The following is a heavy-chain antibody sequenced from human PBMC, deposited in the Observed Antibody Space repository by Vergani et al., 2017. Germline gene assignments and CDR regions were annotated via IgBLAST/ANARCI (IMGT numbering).Heavy chain of an antibody. D-gene: IGHD3-22*01. V-gene: IGHV3-13*01. CDR2: IGTTGDT. CDR3: ARGSYYDSSGYSVFDI. Sequence: EVQLVESGGGLVQPGGSLSLSCAASGFTFSTYAMHWVRQTTRKGLEWVSTIGTTGDTYYPGSVKGRFTISREDAKNSLYLQMNSLRAGDTAVYYCARGSYYDSSGYSVFDIWGQGTMVTVSS. CDR1: GFTFSTYA. J-gene: IGHJ3*02.